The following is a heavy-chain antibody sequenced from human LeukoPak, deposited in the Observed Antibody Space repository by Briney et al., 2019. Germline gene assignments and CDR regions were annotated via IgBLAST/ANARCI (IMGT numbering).Heavy chain of an antibody. V-gene: IGHV3-23*01. CDR3: AKDLSSSWYYYGMDV. CDR2: ISGSGGST. CDR1: GFTFSSYA. D-gene: IGHD6-13*01. J-gene: IGHJ6*04. Sequence: SGGSLRLSCAASGFTFSSYAMSWVRQAPGKGLEWVSAISGSGGSTYYADSVKGRFTISRDNSKNTLYLQMNSLRAEDTAVYYCAKDLSSSWYYYGMDVWGKGTTVTVSS.